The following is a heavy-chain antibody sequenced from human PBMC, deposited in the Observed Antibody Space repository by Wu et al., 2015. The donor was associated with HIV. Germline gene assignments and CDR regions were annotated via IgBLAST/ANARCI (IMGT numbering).Heavy chain of an antibody. CDR2: IIPMFGTA. CDR3: AATTLSSGWSLSDWYFDL. Sequence: VHLVQSGAEVKKPGSSVKVSCKASGDTFSKYVINWVRQAPGHGLEWMGGIIPMFGTANYAQRFQDAQTFQGRLIITADESTSTAYMELRSLRFEDTAVYFCAATTLSSGWSLSDWYFDLWGRGSLVSVSS. V-gene: IGHV1-69*12. D-gene: IGHD6-19*01. CDR1: GDTFSKYV. J-gene: IGHJ2*01.